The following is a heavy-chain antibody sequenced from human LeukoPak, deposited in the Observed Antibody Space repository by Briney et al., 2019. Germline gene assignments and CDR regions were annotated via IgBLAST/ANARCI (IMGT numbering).Heavy chain of an antibody. CDR3: ARYFSGGSCYDY. J-gene: IGHJ4*02. V-gene: IGHV3-7*01. CDR1: GFTFSSYW. Sequence: PGGSLKLSCAASGFTFSSYWMSWVRQAPGKGLEWVANINQDGSEKYYVDSVKGRFTISRDNAKNSLYLQMNSLRAEDTAVYYCARYFSGGSCYDYWGQGTLVTVSS. CDR2: INQDGSEK. D-gene: IGHD2-15*01.